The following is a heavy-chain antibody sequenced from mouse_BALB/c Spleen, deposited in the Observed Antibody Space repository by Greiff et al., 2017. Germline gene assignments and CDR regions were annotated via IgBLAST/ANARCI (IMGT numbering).Heavy chain of an antibody. Sequence: EVMLVESGGGLVQPGGSRKLSCAASGFTFSDYGMAWVRQAPGKGPEWVAFISNLAYSIYYADTVTGRFTISRENAKNTLYLEMSSLRSEDTAMYYCARERGYDGSAMDYWGQGTSVTVSS. CDR3: ARERGYDGSAMDY. J-gene: IGHJ4*01. D-gene: IGHD2-2*01. CDR1: GFTFSDYG. V-gene: IGHV5-15*02. CDR2: ISNLAYSI.